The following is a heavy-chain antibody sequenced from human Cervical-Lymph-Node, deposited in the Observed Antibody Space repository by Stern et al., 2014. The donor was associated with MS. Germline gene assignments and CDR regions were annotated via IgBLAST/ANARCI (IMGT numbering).Heavy chain of an antibody. V-gene: IGHV5-51*01. Sequence: EVQLVESGAEVKKAGESLKISCKGSEYTFTSYWIGWVRQMPGKGLEWMGIVHPGDSDIRYSPSFQGQVPISADKSISTAYLQWSSLKASDTALYYCATSVYSSGWKYYFDYWGQGTLVTVSS. CDR3: ATSVYSSGWKYYFDY. D-gene: IGHD6-19*01. CDR2: VHPGDSDI. J-gene: IGHJ4*02. CDR1: EYTFTSYW.